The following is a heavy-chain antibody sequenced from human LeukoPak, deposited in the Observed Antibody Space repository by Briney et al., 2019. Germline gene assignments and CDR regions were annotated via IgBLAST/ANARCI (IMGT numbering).Heavy chain of an antibody. CDR3: AKHYGSGSSYTPSDS. CDR2: ISGSGGST. J-gene: IGHJ4*02. Sequence: GGSLRLSCAASGFTFRSYAMSWVRQAPGKGLEWVSVISGSGGSTYYADSVKGRFTISRDNAKNTLYLQMNSLRAEAPAVYSCAKHYGSGSSYTPSDSXXXGTXVXASS. CDR1: GFTFRSYA. D-gene: IGHD3-10*01. V-gene: IGHV3-23*01.